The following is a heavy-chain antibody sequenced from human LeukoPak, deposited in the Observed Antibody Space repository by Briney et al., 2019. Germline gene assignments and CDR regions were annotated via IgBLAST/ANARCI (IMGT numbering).Heavy chain of an antibody. CDR2: ISESGGTT. V-gene: IGHV3-23*01. CDR3: AKDEDWASGHYLDY. CDR1: GFTFSSYA. J-gene: IGHJ4*02. D-gene: IGHD3-10*01. Sequence: GGSLRLSCAVSGFTFSSYAMHWVRQAPGKGLEWVSAISESGGTTYYADSVKGRFTISRDSSKNTLYLQMNSLRADDTALYYCAKDEDWASGHYLDYWGQGTLVTVSS.